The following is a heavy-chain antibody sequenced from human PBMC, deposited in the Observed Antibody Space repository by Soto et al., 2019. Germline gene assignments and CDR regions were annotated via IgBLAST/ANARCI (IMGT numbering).Heavy chain of an antibody. D-gene: IGHD2-15*01. J-gene: IGHJ5*02. CDR3: AKVGFIVVVVAAHNWFDP. CDR1: GFTFSSYA. V-gene: IGHV3-23*01. Sequence: EVQLLESGGGLVQPGGSLRLSCAASGFTFSSYAMSWVRQAPGKGLEWVSAISGSGGSTYYAASVKGRFTISRDISKNTLYLQMNCLRAEDTAVYYCAKVGFIVVVVAAHNWFDPWVQGTLVTVSS. CDR2: ISGSGGST.